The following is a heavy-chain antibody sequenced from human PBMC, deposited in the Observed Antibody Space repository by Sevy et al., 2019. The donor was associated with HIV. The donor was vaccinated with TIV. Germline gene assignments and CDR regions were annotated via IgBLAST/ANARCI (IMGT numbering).Heavy chain of an antibody. CDR3: ANDQEDSSVFDY. Sequence: GGSLRLSCAASGFAFSSYAMSWVRQAPGKGLEWVSAISGSGGSTYYADSVKGRFTISRDNSRNTLYLQMNSLRAEDTAVYYCANDQEDSSVFDYWGQGTLVTVSS. CDR1: GFAFSSYA. V-gene: IGHV3-23*01. D-gene: IGHD3-22*01. J-gene: IGHJ4*02. CDR2: ISGSGGST.